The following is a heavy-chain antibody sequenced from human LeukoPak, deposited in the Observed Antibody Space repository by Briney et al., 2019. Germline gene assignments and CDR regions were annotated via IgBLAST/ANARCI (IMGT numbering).Heavy chain of an antibody. CDR1: GFTFSSYA. CDR2: ISGSGGST. D-gene: IGHD3-22*01. Sequence: PGGSLRLSCAASGFTFSSYAMSWVRQAPGKGLEWVSAISGSGGSTYYADSVKGRVTISRDNSKNTLYLQMNSLRAEDTAVYYCAKGAGNNYYDSSGYPEPIDYWGQGTLVTVSS. J-gene: IGHJ4*02. CDR3: AKGAGNNYYDSSGYPEPIDY. V-gene: IGHV3-23*01.